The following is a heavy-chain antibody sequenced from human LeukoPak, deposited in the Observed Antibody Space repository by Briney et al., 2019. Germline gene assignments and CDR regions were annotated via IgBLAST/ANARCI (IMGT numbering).Heavy chain of an antibody. CDR3: ATAYTIFGVVTPTTNWFDP. D-gene: IGHD3-3*01. J-gene: IGHJ5*02. CDR2: FDPEDGET. CDR1: GYTLTELS. V-gene: IGHV1-24*01. Sequence: ASVKVSCKVSGYTLTELSMHWVRQAPGIGLEWMGGFDPEDGETIYAQKFQGRVTMTEDTSTDTAYMELSSLRSEDTAVYYCATAYTIFGVVTPTTNWFDPWGQGTLVTVSS.